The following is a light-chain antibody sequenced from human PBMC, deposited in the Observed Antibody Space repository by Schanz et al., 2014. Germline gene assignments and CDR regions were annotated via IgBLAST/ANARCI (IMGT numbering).Light chain of an antibody. J-gene: IGLJ1*01. Sequence: QSVLTQPPSASGSPGQSVTISCTGTSSDVGAYQYVSWYQQHPGKAPKLVIYEVTKRPSGVSNRFSGSKSGNAASLTISGLQAEDEADYYCSSYADSSTLFGPGTKLTVL. CDR2: EVT. CDR1: SSDVGAYQY. V-gene: IGLV2-14*01. CDR3: SSYADSSTL.